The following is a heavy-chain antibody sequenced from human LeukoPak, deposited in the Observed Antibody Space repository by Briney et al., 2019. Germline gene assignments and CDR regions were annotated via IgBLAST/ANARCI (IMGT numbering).Heavy chain of an antibody. CDR1: GYIFTTYW. CDR2: IYPGDSDT. D-gene: IGHD5-24*01. Sequence: GESLKISCKGSGYIFTTYWIGWVRQMTGKGLEWMGIIYPGDSDTTYSPSFQGQVTISADKSISTAYLQWSSLKASDTAMYYCARRRDGYNYVGTDYWGQGTLVTVSS. CDR3: ARRRDGYNYVGTDY. J-gene: IGHJ4*02. V-gene: IGHV5-51*01.